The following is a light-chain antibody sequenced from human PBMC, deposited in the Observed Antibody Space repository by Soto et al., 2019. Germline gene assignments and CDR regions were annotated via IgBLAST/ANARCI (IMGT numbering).Light chain of an antibody. CDR2: AAS. CDR3: QQYSTWPPIT. CDR1: QTVYSN. Sequence: ELVMTQSPVTLSVSPGETATLSSRASQTVYSNLAWYQQKPGQAPRLLIHAASTRASGVPARFSGSGSGTEFTLTISSLQSEDFAVYYCQQYSTWPPITFGPGTRLEIK. V-gene: IGKV3-15*01. J-gene: IGKJ5*01.